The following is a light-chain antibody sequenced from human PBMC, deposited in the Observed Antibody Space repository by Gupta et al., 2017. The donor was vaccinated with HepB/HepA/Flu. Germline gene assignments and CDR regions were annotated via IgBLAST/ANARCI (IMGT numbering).Light chain of an antibody. V-gene: IGLV2-14*03. CDR1: SSDVGGYDY. J-gene: IGLJ2*01. Sequence: QSALTQPASVSGSPGQSITISCTGTSSDVGGYDYVSWYQQHPGEAPKLRIHEVFNLPSGVSDRFSGSKSGNTASLTISGLQAEEEADYYCSSYRSSTTLGVFGGGTKLTVL. CDR3: SSYRSSTTLGV. CDR2: EVF.